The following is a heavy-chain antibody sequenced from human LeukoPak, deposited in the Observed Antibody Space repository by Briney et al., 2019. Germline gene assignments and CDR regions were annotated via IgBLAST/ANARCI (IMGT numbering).Heavy chain of an antibody. CDR3: AGHLRWFDY. D-gene: IGHD4-23*01. V-gene: IGHV4-34*01. CDR1: GGSFSGYY. CDR2: INHSGST. Sequence: SETLSLTCAVYGGSFSGYYWSWIRQPPGKGLEWIGEINHSGSTDYNPSLKSRVTISVDTSKNQFSLKLSSVTAADTAVYYCAGHLRWFDYWGQGTLVTVSS. J-gene: IGHJ4*02.